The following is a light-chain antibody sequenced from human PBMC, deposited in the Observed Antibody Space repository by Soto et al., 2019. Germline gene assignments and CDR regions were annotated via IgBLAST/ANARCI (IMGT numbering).Light chain of an antibody. CDR1: SSDVGSYNL. Sequence: QSVLTQPASVSGSPGQSITISCTGTSSDVGSYNLVSWYQQHPGKAPKLMIYEGSKRPSGVSNRFSGSKSGNTASLTISGLQAEDEADYYCCSYAGSSPPHVVFGGGTKLTVL. V-gene: IGLV2-23*01. CDR2: EGS. CDR3: CSYAGSSPPHVV. J-gene: IGLJ2*01.